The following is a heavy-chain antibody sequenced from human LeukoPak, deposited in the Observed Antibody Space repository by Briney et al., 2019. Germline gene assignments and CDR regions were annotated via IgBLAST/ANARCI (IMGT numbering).Heavy chain of an antibody. CDR2: ISFSVNTK. Sequence: QTRGSLRLSCAASGFTFSDYSRNWVRQAPGKGLEWVSYISFSVNTKYYGDSVKGRFTISRDNAKNSLYLHMDSLRAEDTAVYYCARGAYSSGWAYFDHWGQGTLVTVSS. J-gene: IGHJ4*02. D-gene: IGHD6-19*01. V-gene: IGHV3-48*04. CDR3: ARGAYSSGWAYFDH. CDR1: GFTFSDYS.